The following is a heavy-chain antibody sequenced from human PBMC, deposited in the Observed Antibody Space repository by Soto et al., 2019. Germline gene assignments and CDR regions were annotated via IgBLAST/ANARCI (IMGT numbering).Heavy chain of an antibody. D-gene: IGHD3-22*01. J-gene: IGHJ4*02. CDR1: GGSISSGDYY. CDR2: IYYSVST. V-gene: IGHV4-30-4*01. Sequence: SETLSLTCTVSGGSISSGDYYWSWIRQPPGKGLEWIGYIYYSVSTYYNPSLKSRVIISVDTSKNQFSLKLSSVTAADTAVYYCARGEYYYDSSGYRHYYFDYWGQGTLVTVSS. CDR3: ARGEYYYDSSGYRHYYFDY.